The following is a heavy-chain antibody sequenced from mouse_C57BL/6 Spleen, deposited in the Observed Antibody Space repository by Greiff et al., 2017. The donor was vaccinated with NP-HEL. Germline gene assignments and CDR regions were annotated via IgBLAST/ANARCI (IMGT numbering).Heavy chain of an antibody. Sequence: EVQLVESGGGLVKPGGSLKLSCAASGFTFSSYAMSWVRQTPEKRLEWVATISDGGSYTYYPNNVKGRFTISRDNAKNNLYLQMSHLESEDTAMYYCARDGYGSRRAYFDYWGQGTTLTVSS. D-gene: IGHD1-1*01. CDR3: ARDGYGSRRAYFDY. CDR2: ISDGGSYT. V-gene: IGHV5-4*01. J-gene: IGHJ2*01. CDR1: GFTFSSYA.